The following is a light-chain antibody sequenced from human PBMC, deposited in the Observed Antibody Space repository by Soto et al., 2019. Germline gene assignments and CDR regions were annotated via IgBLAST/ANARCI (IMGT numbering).Light chain of an antibody. CDR3: SSYTSSSFL. V-gene: IGLV2-14*01. CDR2: EVS. J-gene: IGLJ1*01. CDR1: SSDVGGYNY. Sequence: QSVLTQPASVSGSPGQSITISCTGTSSDVGGYNYVSWYQQHPGKAPKLMIYEVSNRPSGVSNRFSGSKSGNTASLTISGLQAEDEADYYCSSYTSSSFLFGTGTKVNVL.